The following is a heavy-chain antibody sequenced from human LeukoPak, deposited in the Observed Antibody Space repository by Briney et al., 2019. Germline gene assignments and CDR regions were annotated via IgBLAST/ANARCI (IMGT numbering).Heavy chain of an antibody. V-gene: IGHV1-69*04. CDR1: GGTFSSYA. Sequence: RASVKVSCKASGGTFSSYAISWVRQAPGQGLEWMGRIIPIFDIANYVQKFQDRVTISADKTTSTAYMELSSLRSEDTAVYYCARGQGWLVDYWGQGTLVTVSS. J-gene: IGHJ4*02. CDR3: ARGQGWLVDY. D-gene: IGHD6-19*01. CDR2: IIPIFDIA.